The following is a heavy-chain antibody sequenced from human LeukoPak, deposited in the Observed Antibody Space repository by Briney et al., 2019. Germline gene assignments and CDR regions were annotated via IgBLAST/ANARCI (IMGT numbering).Heavy chain of an antibody. J-gene: IGHJ4*02. CDR2: IYHSGST. CDR3: ARGKRGYSSSWYDY. Sequence: SETLSLTSAVYGVSFSGYYWSWSRQPPGKGLEWIGEIYHSGSTNYNPSLKSRVTISVDTSKNQFSLKLSSVTAADTAVYYCARGKRGYSSSWYDYWGQGTLVTVSS. CDR1: GVSFSGYY. V-gene: IGHV4-34*01. D-gene: IGHD6-13*01.